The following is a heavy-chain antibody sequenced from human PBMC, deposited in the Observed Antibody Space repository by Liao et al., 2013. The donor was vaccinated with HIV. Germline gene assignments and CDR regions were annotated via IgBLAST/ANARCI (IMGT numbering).Heavy chain of an antibody. V-gene: IGHV4-34*01. J-gene: IGHJ3*02. CDR1: GGSFSGYS. Sequence: QVQLQQWGAGLLKPSETLSLTCAVYGGSFSGYSWSWIRQSPGKGLEWIGDINHSGSSNYNSSLKSRVTISTDTSKNQFSLRLRSVTAADTAVYFCARGGGGFDIWGQGKVVIVSS. CDR3: ARGGGGFDI. CDR2: INHSGSS.